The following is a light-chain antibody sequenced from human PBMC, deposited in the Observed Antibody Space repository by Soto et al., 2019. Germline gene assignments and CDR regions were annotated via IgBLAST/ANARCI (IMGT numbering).Light chain of an antibody. CDR2: GNS. CDR1: SSNIGAGYD. CDR3: QSYDSSLSGVV. V-gene: IGLV1-40*01. J-gene: IGLJ3*02. Sequence: QSVLTQPPSVSGAPGQSVTISCTGSSSNIGAGYDVHWYQQLPGTAPNLLIYGNSNRPSGVPKRFSGSKSGTLASLAITGLQVEDEADYYCQSYDSSLSGVVFGGGTKLTVL.